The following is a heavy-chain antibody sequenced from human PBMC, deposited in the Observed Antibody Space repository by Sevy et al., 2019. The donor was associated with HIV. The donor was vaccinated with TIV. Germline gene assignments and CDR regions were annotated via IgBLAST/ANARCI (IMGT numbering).Heavy chain of an antibody. D-gene: IGHD2-2*01. CDR3: ARHLGYCSSTSSQSDY. J-gene: IGHJ4*02. CDR1: GGSIGSSSYY. V-gene: IGHV4-39*01. Sequence: SETLSLTCTVSGGSIGSSSYYWGWIRQPPGKGLEWIGSISYSRSTYYNPSLKSRVTISVDTSKNQFSLKLSSVTAADTAVYYCARHLGYCSSTSSQSDYWGQGTLVTVSS. CDR2: ISYSRST.